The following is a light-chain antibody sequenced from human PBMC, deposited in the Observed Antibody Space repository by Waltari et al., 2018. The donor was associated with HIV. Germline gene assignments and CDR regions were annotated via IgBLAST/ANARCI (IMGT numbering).Light chain of an antibody. CDR1: QNVSTN. V-gene: IGKV3-15*01. Sequence: VITQSPGALSVSPGERVTPSCRASQNVSTNLAWYQQKPGQPPRLLIYGASARATDGPARFSGSGSGTEFNLSIAALRSEDLAVYFCQQYNSWPLTFGPGSKVNIK. J-gene: IGKJ3*01. CDR3: QQYNSWPLT. CDR2: GAS.